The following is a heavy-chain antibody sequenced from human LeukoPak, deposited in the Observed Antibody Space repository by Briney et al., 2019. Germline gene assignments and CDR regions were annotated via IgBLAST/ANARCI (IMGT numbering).Heavy chain of an antibody. D-gene: IGHD3-10*01. Sequence: PGGSLRLSCAASGFTFSSYSMNWVRQAPGKGLEWVSYISSSSSTIYYADSVKGRFTISRDNAKNSLYLQMNSLRAEDTAVYYCARGGGSDDFAFDIWGQGTMVTVSS. V-gene: IGHV3-48*04. CDR2: ISSSSSTI. J-gene: IGHJ3*02. CDR3: ARGGGSDDFAFDI. CDR1: GFTFSSYS.